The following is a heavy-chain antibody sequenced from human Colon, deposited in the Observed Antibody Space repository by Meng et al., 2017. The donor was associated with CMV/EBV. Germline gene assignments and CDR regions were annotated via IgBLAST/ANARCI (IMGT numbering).Heavy chain of an antibody. CDR2: IRYDGTNK. J-gene: IGHJ4*02. D-gene: IGHD2-21*01. Sequence: GGSLRLSCAASGFTFNTYGMHWVRQAAGKGLEWVAFIRYDGTNKYYADSVKGRFSISRDNSKSTLYLQMNSLRAEDTAVYYCAKDRLGGFVVVIPDWGQGTLVTVSS. CDR1: GFTFNTYG. CDR3: AKDRLGGFVVVIPD. V-gene: IGHV3-30*02.